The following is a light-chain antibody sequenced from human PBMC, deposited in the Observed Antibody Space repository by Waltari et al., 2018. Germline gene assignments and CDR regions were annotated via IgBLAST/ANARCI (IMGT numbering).Light chain of an antibody. V-gene: IGKV1-12*01. CDR2: AAS. CDR1: QGVSSL. CDR3: QQTNSFPRT. J-gene: IGKJ4*01. Sequence: DIQMTLSPSSVSASVGDRVNITCRASQGVSSLLAWYQQKPRKAPNLLIYAASSLLRGVPSRFSGSGSGTDFTLTISSLQPEDFATYYCQQTNSFPRTFGGGTKVEI.